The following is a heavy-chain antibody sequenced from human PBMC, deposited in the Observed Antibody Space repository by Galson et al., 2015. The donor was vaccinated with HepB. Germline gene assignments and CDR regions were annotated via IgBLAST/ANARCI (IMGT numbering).Heavy chain of an antibody. CDR2: IYSSGST. J-gene: IGHJ3*02. CDR1: GGPFSNYY. V-gene: IGHV4-59*01. CDR3: ARNIAGMGGAFDI. Sequence: ETLSLTCTVSGGPFSNYYWTWLRQPPGKGLEWIGYIYSSGSTNYNPSVKSRVTISIDTSNNQFSLKLTSVTAADTAVYFCARNIAGMGGAFDIWGQGAMVTVSS. D-gene: IGHD1-1*01.